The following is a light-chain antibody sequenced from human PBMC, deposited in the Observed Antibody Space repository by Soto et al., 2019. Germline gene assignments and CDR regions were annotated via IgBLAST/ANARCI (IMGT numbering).Light chain of an antibody. Sequence: DIQMTQSPSTLSASVGDRVTITCRASQSISSWLAWYQQKPGKAPKLLIYKASSLESGVPSRFSGSGSGTEFTLIISSLQHDDFASYYCQQYNSYLTFGGGTKVEIK. CDR3: QQYNSYLT. V-gene: IGKV1-5*03. CDR1: QSISSW. CDR2: KAS. J-gene: IGKJ4*01.